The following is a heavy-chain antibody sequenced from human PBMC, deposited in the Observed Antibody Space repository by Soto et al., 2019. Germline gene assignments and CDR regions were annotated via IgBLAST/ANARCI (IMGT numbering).Heavy chain of an antibody. CDR3: AEAEGYSGYDLDY. D-gene: IGHD5-12*01. J-gene: IGHJ4*02. Sequence: EVQLVESGGGLVQPGRSLRLSCAASGFTFDDYAMHWVRQAPGKGLEWVSGISWNSGSIGYADSVKGRFTISRDNAKNSLYLQMNSLRAEDTALYYCAEAEGYSGYDLDYWGQGTLVTVSS. CDR1: GFTFDDYA. V-gene: IGHV3-9*01. CDR2: ISWNSGSI.